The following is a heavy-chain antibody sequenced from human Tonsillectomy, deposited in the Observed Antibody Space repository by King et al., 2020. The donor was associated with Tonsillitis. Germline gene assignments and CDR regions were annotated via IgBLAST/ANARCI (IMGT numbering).Heavy chain of an antibody. V-gene: IGHV4-34*01. CDR2: INHGGST. CDR1: GGSFSGYY. D-gene: IGHD3-22*01. J-gene: IGHJ4*02. Sequence: VQLQQWGAGLLKPSETLSLTCAVYGGSFSGYYWNWIRQPPGKGLEWIGEINHGGSTNYNPSLKSRVTLYVDTSKNQFSLKLNPGTAADTAVYYCARRLGYFDTSAYHFDYWGQGTLVTVSS. CDR3: ARRLGYFDTSAYHFDY.